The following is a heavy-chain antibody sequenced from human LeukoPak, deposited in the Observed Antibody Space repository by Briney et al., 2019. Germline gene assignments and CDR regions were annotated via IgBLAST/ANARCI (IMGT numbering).Heavy chain of an antibody. CDR2: INWNGGST. Sequence: GGSLRLSCAASGFTFDDYGMSWVRQAPGKGLEWVSGINWNGGSTGYADSVKGRFTISRDNSKNSLYLQMNSLRTEDTALYYCAKDFELWLPLYYFDYWGQGTLVTVSS. CDR3: AKDFELWLPLYYFDY. D-gene: IGHD5-18*01. J-gene: IGHJ4*02. V-gene: IGHV3-20*04. CDR1: GFTFDDYG.